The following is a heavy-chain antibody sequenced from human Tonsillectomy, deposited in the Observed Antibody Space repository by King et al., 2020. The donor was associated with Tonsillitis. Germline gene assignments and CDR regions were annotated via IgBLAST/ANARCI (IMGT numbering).Heavy chain of an antibody. J-gene: IGHJ6*02. CDR3: ARADDSSGWYPYNYSGMDV. V-gene: IGHV1-18*01. Sequence: QLVQSGAEVKKPGASVKVSCKASGYTFTSYGISWVRQAPGQGLEWMGWISAYNGNTNYAQNLQGRVTMTTDTSTSTAYMELRSLRSDATAVYYCARADDSSGWYPYNYSGMDVWGQGTTVTVSS. CDR1: GYTFTSYG. CDR2: ISAYNGNT. D-gene: IGHD6-19*01.